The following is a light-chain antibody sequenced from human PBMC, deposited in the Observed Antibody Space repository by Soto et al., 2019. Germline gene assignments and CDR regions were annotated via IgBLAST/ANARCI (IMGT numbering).Light chain of an antibody. J-gene: IGKJ5*01. V-gene: IGKV3-20*01. Sequence: IFLTQSRDTLSLSPGERATLSCLASQSVTNYIAWYQQRPGQAPRLLIYGASSRATGIPDRFSGSGSGTDFSLTISRLEPEDFAVYYCQQYGGSRLITFGQGTRLEIK. CDR1: QSVTNY. CDR2: GAS. CDR3: QQYGGSRLIT.